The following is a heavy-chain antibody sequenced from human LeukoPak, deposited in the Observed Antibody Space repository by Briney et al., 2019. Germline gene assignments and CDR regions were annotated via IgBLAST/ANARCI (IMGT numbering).Heavy chain of an antibody. CDR3: VRESDCRRSSCYGGVIGHFDL. CDR2: IGTIVDT. J-gene: IGHJ2*01. D-gene: IGHD2-2*01. CDR1: GFSFSSTY. V-gene: IGHV3-13*01. Sequence: GGSLRLSCAASGFSFSSTYFHWVRQGIGEGLEWVSAIGTIVDTYYADSVTGRFTISREDAKNSLYLQMNSLRAGDTAVYYCVRESDCRRSSCYGGVIGHFDLWGRGTLVTVSS.